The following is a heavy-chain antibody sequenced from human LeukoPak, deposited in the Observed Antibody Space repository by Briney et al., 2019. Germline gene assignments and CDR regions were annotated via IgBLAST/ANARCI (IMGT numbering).Heavy chain of an antibody. CDR1: GSSISNSTYY. CDR2: VYYSGSA. J-gene: IGHJ4*02. D-gene: IGHD1-26*01. CDR3: AKQQSGSFYSPFDY. Sequence: SETLSLTCTVSGSSISNSTYYWGWIRQPPGRGLEWIGSVYYSGSAYYNPPLRSRVTISVDTSKNQFSLRLTSVTAADTAVYYCAKQQSGSFYSPFDYWVQGTLVTVSS. V-gene: IGHV4-39*01.